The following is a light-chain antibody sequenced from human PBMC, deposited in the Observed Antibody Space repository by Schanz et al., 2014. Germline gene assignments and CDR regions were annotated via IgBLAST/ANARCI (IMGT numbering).Light chain of an antibody. Sequence: EIVLTQSPGTLSLSPGERATLSCRASQSVSNNYLAWYQQKPGQAPRLLIDGASTRATGIPARFSGSGSGTEFTLTISSLQSEDVAVYYCQQYNNWPVTFGPGTKVDIK. CDR1: QSVSNN. V-gene: IGKV3-15*01. CDR3: QQYNNWPVT. J-gene: IGKJ3*01. CDR2: GAS.